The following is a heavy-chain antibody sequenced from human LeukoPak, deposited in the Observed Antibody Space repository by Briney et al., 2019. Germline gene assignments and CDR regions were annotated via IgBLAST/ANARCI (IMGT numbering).Heavy chain of an antibody. CDR1: GGSFSGCY. Sequence: SETLSLTCAVYGGSFSGCYWSWIRQPPGKGLEWIGEINHSGSTNYNPSLKSRVTISVDTSKNQFSLKLSSVTAADTAVYYCARAAAGMRRLDYWGQGTLVTVSS. CDR2: INHSGST. D-gene: IGHD6-13*01. CDR3: ARAAAGMRRLDY. V-gene: IGHV4-34*01. J-gene: IGHJ4*02.